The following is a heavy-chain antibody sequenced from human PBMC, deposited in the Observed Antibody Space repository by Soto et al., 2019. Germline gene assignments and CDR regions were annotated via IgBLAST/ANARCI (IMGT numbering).Heavy chain of an antibody. Sequence: GGSLGVECSASGVRFSSYGMHGVRKAPGKGLEWVAVIWYDGSNKYYADSVRGRFTISRDNSKNTLYLQMNSLRAEDTAVYYCARDYEKYYDFWSGYFDYWGQGTLVTVYS. D-gene: IGHD3-3*01. CDR1: GVRFSSYG. V-gene: IGHV3-33*01. J-gene: IGHJ4*02. CDR2: IWYDGSNK. CDR3: ARDYEKYYDFWSGYFDY.